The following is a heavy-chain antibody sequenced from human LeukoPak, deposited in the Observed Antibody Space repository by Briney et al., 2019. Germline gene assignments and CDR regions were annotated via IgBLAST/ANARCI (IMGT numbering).Heavy chain of an antibody. V-gene: IGHV3-23*01. Sequence: GGSLRLSCAASGFTFSSYAMSWVRQAPGKGLEWVSAISGSGGSTYYADSVKGRFTISRDNSKNTLYLQMNSLRAEDTAVYYCAKDQRGYSSGWYRRGWGQGTLVTVSS. CDR3: AKDQRGYSSGWYRRG. D-gene: IGHD6-19*01. J-gene: IGHJ4*02. CDR2: ISGSGGST. CDR1: GFTFSSYA.